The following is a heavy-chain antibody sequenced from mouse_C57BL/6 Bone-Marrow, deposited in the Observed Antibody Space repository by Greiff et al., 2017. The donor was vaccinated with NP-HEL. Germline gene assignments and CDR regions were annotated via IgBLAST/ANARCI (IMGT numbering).Heavy chain of an antibody. CDR2: ISSGGSYT. V-gene: IGHV5-6*02. J-gene: IGHJ3*01. Sequence: DVKLVESGGDLVKPGGSLKLSCAASGFTFSSYGMSWVRQTPDKRLEWVATISSGGSYTYYPDSVKGRFTISRDNAKNTLYLQMSSLKSEDTAMYYCASPTAQATWFAYWGQGTLVTVSA. D-gene: IGHD3-2*02. CDR3: ASPTAQATWFAY. CDR1: GFTFSSYG.